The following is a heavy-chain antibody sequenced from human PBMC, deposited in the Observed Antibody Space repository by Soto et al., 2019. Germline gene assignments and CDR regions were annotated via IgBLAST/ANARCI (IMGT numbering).Heavy chain of an antibody. CDR3: AREPLRDHMITFGGVIVANDY. J-gene: IGHJ4*02. V-gene: IGHV1-18*01. Sequence: GASVKVSCKASGYTFTSYGISWVRQAPGQGLGWMGWISAYNGNTNYAQKLQGRVTMTTDTTTSTAYMELRSLRSDDTAVYYCAREPLRDHMITFGGVIVANDYWGQGTLVTVSS. CDR2: ISAYNGNT. CDR1: GYTFTSYG. D-gene: IGHD3-16*02.